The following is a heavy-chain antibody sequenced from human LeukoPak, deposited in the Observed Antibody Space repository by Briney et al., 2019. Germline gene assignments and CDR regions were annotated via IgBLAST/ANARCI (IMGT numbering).Heavy chain of an antibody. D-gene: IGHD2-2*01. CDR2: IIPIFGTA. CDR3: ARGPVPAAAFDY. CDR1: GGTFSSYA. Sequence: GSSVKVSCKASGGTFSSYAISWVRQAPGQGLEWMGGIIPIFGTANYAQKFQGRVTIATDESTSTAYMELSSLRSEDTAVYYCARGPVPAAAFDYWGQGTLVTVSS. J-gene: IGHJ4*02. V-gene: IGHV1-69*05.